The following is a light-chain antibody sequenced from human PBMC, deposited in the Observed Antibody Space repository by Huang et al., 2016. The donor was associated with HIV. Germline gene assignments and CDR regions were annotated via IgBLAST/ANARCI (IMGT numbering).Light chain of an antibody. Sequence: EMVMTQSPATVSVSPGERATLSCRASQGVSSNLAWYQQKPGQAPRLLIYDASTRATGIPARFSGSGSGTEFTLTISSLQSEDFAVYYCQQYNNWPRTFGQGTKVEIK. CDR2: DAS. V-gene: IGKV3-15*01. CDR3: QQYNNWPRT. J-gene: IGKJ1*01. CDR1: QGVSSN.